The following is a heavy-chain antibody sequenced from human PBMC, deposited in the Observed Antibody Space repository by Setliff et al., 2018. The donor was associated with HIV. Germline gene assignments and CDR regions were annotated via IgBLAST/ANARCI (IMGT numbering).Heavy chain of an antibody. Sequence: ASVKVSCKVSGYTLTEFSMHWVRQAPGKGLEWMGRFDPEDGDTLYAQNFQGRVTMTEDPPTDTAYLELSGLRFEDTAVYYCATRKEQWLSEGGFDYWGQGTLVTVSS. CDR1: GYTLTEFS. D-gene: IGHD6-19*01. J-gene: IGHJ4*02. V-gene: IGHV1-24*01. CDR2: FDPEDGDT. CDR3: ATRKEQWLSEGGFDY.